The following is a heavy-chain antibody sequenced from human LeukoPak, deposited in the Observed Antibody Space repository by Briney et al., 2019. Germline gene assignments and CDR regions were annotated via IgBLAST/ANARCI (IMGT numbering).Heavy chain of an antibody. V-gene: IGHV3-11*04. CDR1: GLTVSGNY. D-gene: IGHD6-19*01. J-gene: IGHJ4*02. Sequence: PGGSLRLSCAASGLTVSGNYMSWVRQAPGKGLEWVSYITSSGSTTYYADSVKGRFTISRDNAKNSLYLQVNSLRAEDTAVYYCARGTSGWSLDYWGQGTLVTVFS. CDR3: ARGTSGWSLDY. CDR2: ITSSGSTT.